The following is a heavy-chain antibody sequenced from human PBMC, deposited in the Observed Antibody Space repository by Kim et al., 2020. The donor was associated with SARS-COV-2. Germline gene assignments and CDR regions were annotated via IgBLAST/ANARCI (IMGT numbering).Heavy chain of an antibody. V-gene: IGHV4-38-2*02. D-gene: IGHD3-3*01. J-gene: IGHJ4*02. CDR2: IYHSGST. Sequence: SETLSLTCTVSGYSISSGYYWGWIRQPPGKGLEWIGSIYHSGSTYYNPSLKSRVTISVDTSKNQLSLKLSSVTAADTAVYYCARSLSSTIFGVVIIHTLDYWGQGTLVTVSS. CDR3: ARSLSSTIFGVVIIHTLDY. CDR1: GYSISSGYY.